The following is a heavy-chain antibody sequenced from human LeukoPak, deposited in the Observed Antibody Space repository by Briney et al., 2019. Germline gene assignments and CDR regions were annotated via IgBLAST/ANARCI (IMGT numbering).Heavy chain of an antibody. CDR2: INHSGST. CDR3: ARRNYDILTGYYPLDY. Sequence: PSETLSLTCAVYGGSFSGYYWSWIRQPPGKGLEWIGEINHSGSTNYDPSLKSRVTISVDTSKNQFSLKLSFVTAADTAVYYCARRNYDILTGYYPLDYWGQGTLVTVSS. V-gene: IGHV4-34*01. D-gene: IGHD3-9*01. CDR1: GGSFSGYY. J-gene: IGHJ4*02.